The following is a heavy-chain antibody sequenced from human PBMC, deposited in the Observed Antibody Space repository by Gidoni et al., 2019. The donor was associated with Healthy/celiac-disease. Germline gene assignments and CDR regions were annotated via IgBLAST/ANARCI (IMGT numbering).Heavy chain of an antibody. V-gene: IGHV1-69*08. CDR3: ARELRGIAAAGYYMDV. CDR1: GGTFSSYT. Sequence: QVQLVQSGAEVKKPGSSVKVSCKASGGTFSSYTISWVRQSPGQGLEWMGRIIPILGIANSAQKVQGRVTITADKSTSKAYMELSRLRSEDTAVYYCARELRGIAAAGYYMDVWGKGPRSPSP. CDR2: IIPILGIA. J-gene: IGHJ6*03. D-gene: IGHD6-13*01.